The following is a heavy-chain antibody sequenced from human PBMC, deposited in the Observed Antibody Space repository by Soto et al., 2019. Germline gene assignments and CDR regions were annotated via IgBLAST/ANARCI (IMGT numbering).Heavy chain of an antibody. D-gene: IGHD3-22*01. J-gene: IGHJ3*02. CDR1: GFTFSSYS. V-gene: IGHV3-48*02. CDR2: ISSSSSTI. CDR3: ARRRSSSGRRDAFDI. Sequence: GGSLRLSCAASGFTFSSYSMNWVRQAPGKGLEWVSYISSSSSTIYYADSVKGRFTISRDNAKNSLYLQMNSLRDEDTAVYYCARRRSSSGRRDAFDIWGQGTMVTVSS.